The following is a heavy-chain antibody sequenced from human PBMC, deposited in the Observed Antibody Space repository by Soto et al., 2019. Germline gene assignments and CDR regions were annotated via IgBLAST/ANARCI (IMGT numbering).Heavy chain of an antibody. Sequence: GSLRLSCAASGFTVSSNYMSWVRQAPGKGLEWVSVIYSGGSTYYADSVKGRFTISRDNSKNTLYLQMNSLRAEDTAVYYCARAPVGYSSGWFDYWGQGTLVTVSS. V-gene: IGHV3-66*01. CDR3: ARAPVGYSSGWFDY. CDR1: GFTVSSNY. CDR2: IYSGGST. D-gene: IGHD6-19*01. J-gene: IGHJ4*02.